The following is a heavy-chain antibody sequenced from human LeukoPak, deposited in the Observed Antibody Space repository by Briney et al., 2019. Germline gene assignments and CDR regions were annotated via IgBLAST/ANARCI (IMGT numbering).Heavy chain of an antibody. CDR2: IYYSGTT. CDR1: GGSISTSSYY. V-gene: IGHV4-39*01. D-gene: IGHD3-10*01. J-gene: IGHJ1*01. CDR3: GSSGSGSYWGYFHH. Sequence: SETLSLTCTVSGGSISTSSYYWGWIRQPPGKGLEWIGSIYYSGTTHYNPSLKSRVTMSVDTSKNQFSLKLSSVTAADTAVYYCGSSGSGSYWGYFHHWGQGTLVTVSS.